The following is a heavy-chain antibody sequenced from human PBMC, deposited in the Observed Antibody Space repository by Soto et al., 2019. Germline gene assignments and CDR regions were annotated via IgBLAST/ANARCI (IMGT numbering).Heavy chain of an antibody. Sequence: PSETLSLTCAVYGGSFSGYYWSWIRQPPGKGLEWIGEINRSGSTNYNPSLKSRVTISVDTAKNQFSLKLTSVTAADTAVYYCASKGLYSGSPSYFDYWGQGILVTVSS. CDR1: GGSFSGYY. J-gene: IGHJ4*02. CDR3: ASKGLYSGSPSYFDY. D-gene: IGHD1-26*01. CDR2: INRSGST. V-gene: IGHV4-34*01.